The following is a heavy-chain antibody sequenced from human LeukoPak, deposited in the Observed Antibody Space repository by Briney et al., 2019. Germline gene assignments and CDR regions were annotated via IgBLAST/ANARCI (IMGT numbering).Heavy chain of an antibody. V-gene: IGHV1-69*10. J-gene: IGHJ4*02. CDR1: GGTFSSYA. CDR2: IIPIFGIA. CDR3: ATRATYYYDSSGYSDY. Sequence: ASVKVSCKASGGTFSSYAISWVRQAPGQGLEWMGGIIPIFGIANYAQKFQGRVTITADKSTSTAYMELSSLRSEDTAVYYCATRATYYYDSSGYSDYWGQGTLVTVSS. D-gene: IGHD3-22*01.